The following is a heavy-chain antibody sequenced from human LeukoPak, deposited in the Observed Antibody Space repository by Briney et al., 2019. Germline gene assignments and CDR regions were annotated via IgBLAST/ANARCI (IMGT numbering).Heavy chain of an antibody. J-gene: IGHJ3*02. CDR1: GFIFSIYN. CDR3: AKDRFDYDSSGYPYDI. Sequence: GGSLRLSCGASGFIFSIYNMNWVRLAPGKGLEGVSSISGSSSQVWYADSVKGRFTSSRDNAKNSLYLQMSSLRVEDTAVYFCAKDRFDYDSSGYPYDIWGQGTMVTVSS. CDR2: ISGSSSQV. V-gene: IGHV3-21*01. D-gene: IGHD3-22*01.